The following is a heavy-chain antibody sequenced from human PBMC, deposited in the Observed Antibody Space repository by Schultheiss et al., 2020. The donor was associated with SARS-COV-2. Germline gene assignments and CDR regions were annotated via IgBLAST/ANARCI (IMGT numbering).Heavy chain of an antibody. V-gene: IGHV3-11*04. CDR3: ARDHGDGYILNFDY. J-gene: IGHJ4*02. Sequence: GGSLRLSCAASGFTFSDYYMSWIRQAPGKGLEWVSYISSSGSTIYYADSVKGRFTISRDNAKNSLYLQMNSLRDEDTAVYYCARDHGDGYILNFDYWGQGTLVTVSS. D-gene: IGHD5-24*01. CDR2: ISSSGSTI. CDR1: GFTFSDYY.